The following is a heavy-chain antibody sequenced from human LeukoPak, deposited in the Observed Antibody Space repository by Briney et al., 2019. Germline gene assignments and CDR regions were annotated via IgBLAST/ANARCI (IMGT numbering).Heavy chain of an antibody. CDR3: ARKRSVDYYGMDV. V-gene: IGHV1-2*02. D-gene: IGHD6-6*01. J-gene: IGHJ6*02. Sequence: SVKVSCKASGYTFTGYYMHWVRQAPGQGLEWMAWINPNSGVTNYEQKFQGRVTMTRDTSISTDYMELSRLRSDDTAVYYCARKRSVDYYGMDVWGQGTTVTVSS. CDR2: INPNSGVT. CDR1: GYTFTGYY.